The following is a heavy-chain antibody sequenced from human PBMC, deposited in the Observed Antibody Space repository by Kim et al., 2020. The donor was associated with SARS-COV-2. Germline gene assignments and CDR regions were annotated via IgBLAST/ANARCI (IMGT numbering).Heavy chain of an antibody. CDR2: TYYRSKWYN. J-gene: IGHJ5*02. V-gene: IGHV6-1*01. CDR1: GDSVSSNSAA. Sequence: SQTLSLTCAISGDSVSSNSAAWNWIRQSPSRGLEWLGRTYYRSKWYNDYAVSVKSRITINPDTSKNQFSLQLNSVTPEDTAVYYCARETQWLVTGAGWFDPWGQGTLVTVSS. D-gene: IGHD6-19*01. CDR3: ARETQWLVTGAGWFDP.